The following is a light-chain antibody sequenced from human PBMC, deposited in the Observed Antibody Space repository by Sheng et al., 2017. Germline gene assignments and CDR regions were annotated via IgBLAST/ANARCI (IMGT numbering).Light chain of an antibody. CDR1: ALAKKY. Sequence: SYELTQPPSVSVSPGQTARITCSGDALAKKYVYWYQQKSGQAPVLLIYRDTERPSGIPERFSGSSSGTTLTLTISGVQAEDEADYYCQSPGSSEAWVFGGGTKLTVL. CDR3: QSPGSSEAWV. CDR2: RDT. J-gene: IGLJ3*02. V-gene: IGLV3-25*03.